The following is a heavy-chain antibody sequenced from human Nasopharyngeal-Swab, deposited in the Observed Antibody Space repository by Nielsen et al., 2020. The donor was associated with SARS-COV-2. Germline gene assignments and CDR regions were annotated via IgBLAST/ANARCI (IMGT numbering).Heavy chain of an antibody. D-gene: IGHD2-21*01. CDR1: GLTFDTYA. J-gene: IGHJ6*02. Sequence: GESLKISCAASGLTFDTYAMSWVRQAPGKGLEWVSIISGSGNTTYYADSVNDRFTISRDNSKNTLYLQMNSLRVEDTAVYYCAKAPYLRGLDVWGQGTTVTVSS. CDR3: AKAPYLRGLDV. V-gene: IGHV3-23*01. CDR2: ISGSGNTT.